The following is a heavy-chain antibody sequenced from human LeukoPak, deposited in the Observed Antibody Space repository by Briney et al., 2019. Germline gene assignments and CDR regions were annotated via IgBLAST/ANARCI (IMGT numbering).Heavy chain of an antibody. CDR3: AKDAGSYFATDPFDI. D-gene: IGHD2/OR15-2a*01. CDR2: ISGSGQSI. V-gene: IGHV3-23*01. J-gene: IGHJ3*02. Sequence: GGTLRLSCAGSGFTFSAYGMNWVRQAPGKGLEWVSVISGSGQSIHYADSVKGRFTISRDNSKNTVYLQMNSLRAEDTALYYCAKDAGSYFATDPFDIWGPGTLVTVSS. CDR1: GFTFSAYG.